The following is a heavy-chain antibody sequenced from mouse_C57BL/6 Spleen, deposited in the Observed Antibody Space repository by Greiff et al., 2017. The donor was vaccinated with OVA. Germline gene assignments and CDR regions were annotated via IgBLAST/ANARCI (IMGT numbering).Heavy chain of an antibody. D-gene: IGHD2-1*01. CDR3: TRWGMVTQRPYWYFDL. V-gene: IGHV1-15*01. Sequence: VQLQESGAELVRPGASVTLSCKASGYTFTDYEMHWVKQTPVHGLEWIGAIDPETGGTAYNQKFKGKAILTEDKSSSTAYMELRSLTSEDSAVYYCTRWGMVTQRPYWYFDLWGTGTTATVSS. CDR1: GYTFTDYE. CDR2: IDPETGGT. J-gene: IGHJ1*03.